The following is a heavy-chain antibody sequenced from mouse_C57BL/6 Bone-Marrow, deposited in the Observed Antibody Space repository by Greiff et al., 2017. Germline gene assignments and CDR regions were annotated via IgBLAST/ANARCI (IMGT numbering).Heavy chain of an antibody. V-gene: IGHV1-59*01. Sequence: QVQLQQPGAELVRPGTSVKLSCKASGYTFTSYWMHWVKQRPGQGLEWIGVIDPSDSYTNYNHKFKGKATLTVDTSSSTAYRELSSLTSEDSAVYYCERPLDRAWYFDVWGTGTTVTVSS. CDR3: ERPLDRAWYFDV. CDR1: GYTFTSYW. CDR2: IDPSDSYT. J-gene: IGHJ1*03. D-gene: IGHD3-3*01.